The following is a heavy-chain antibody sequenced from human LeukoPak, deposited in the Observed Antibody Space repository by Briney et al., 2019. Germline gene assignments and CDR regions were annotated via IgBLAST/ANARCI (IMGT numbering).Heavy chain of an antibody. V-gene: IGHV4-39*01. CDR1: GGSISSSDCF. J-gene: IGHJ4*02. D-gene: IGHD3-22*01. Sequence: PSETLSLTCTVSGGSISSSDCFWGWIRQPPGRGLEWIGTVYHSGVAFYNPSLKSRVTISVGTSKNQFSLNLTSVTAADTAVYYCARSDSSGYKPIDYWGQGTLVTVSS. CDR2: VYHSGVA. CDR3: ARSDSSGYKPIDY.